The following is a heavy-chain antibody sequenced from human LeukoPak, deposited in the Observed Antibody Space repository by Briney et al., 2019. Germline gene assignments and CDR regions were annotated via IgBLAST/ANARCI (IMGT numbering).Heavy chain of an antibody. CDR3: AKESGKFDY. V-gene: IGHV3-48*04. Sequence: GGSLRLSCVASGFTFSSYSMNWVRQAPGMGLEWVSYISSTSSTIYYADSVKGRFTISRDNSKNSLYLQMNSLRSEDTAMYYCAKESGKFDYWGQGTLVAVSS. CDR1: GFTFSSYS. J-gene: IGHJ4*02. CDR2: ISSTSSTI.